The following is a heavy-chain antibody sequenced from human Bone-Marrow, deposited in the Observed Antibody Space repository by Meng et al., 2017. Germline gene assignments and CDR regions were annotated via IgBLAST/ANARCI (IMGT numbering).Heavy chain of an antibody. Sequence: SETLSLTCTVSGGSISSGSYYWNWIRQPADKGLEWIGRIYTYGKTHYNPSLKSRVTISLDTSKNDFSLNLTSVTAADTAVYYCARDEGYYYDSSGYYSEYFQHWGQGTLVTVSS. D-gene: IGHD3-22*01. CDR3: ARDEGYYYDSSGYYSEYFQH. CDR1: GGSISSGSYY. V-gene: IGHV4-61*02. J-gene: IGHJ1*01. CDR2: IYTYGKT.